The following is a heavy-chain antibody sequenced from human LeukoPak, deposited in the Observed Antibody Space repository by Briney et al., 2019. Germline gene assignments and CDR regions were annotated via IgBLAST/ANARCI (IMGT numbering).Heavy chain of an antibody. CDR3: ARERRYCSGDNCYSGNDY. CDR2: IHSGGNT. Sequence: GGSLRLSCAVSGFTVSSNYMSWVRQAPGKGLEWVSLIHSGGNTDYADSLKDRVTISRDNSKNMVNLQINSLRPEDTAVYYCARERRYCSGDNCYSGNDYWGQGTLVIGSS. V-gene: IGHV3-53*01. D-gene: IGHD2-15*01. J-gene: IGHJ4*02. CDR1: GFTVSSNY.